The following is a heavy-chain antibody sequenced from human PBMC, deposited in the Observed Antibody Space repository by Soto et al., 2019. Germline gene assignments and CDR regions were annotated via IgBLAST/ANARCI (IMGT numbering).Heavy chain of an antibody. Sequence: GGSLRLSCAASGFTFSNAWMSWVRQAPGKGLEWVGRIKSKTDGGTTDYAAPVKGRFTISRDDSKNTLYLQMNSLKTEDTAVYYCTTDLNYDLPADAFDIWGQGTMVTVSS. CDR1: GFTFSNAW. J-gene: IGHJ3*02. CDR2: IKSKTDGGTT. D-gene: IGHD3-3*01. V-gene: IGHV3-15*01. CDR3: TTDLNYDLPADAFDI.